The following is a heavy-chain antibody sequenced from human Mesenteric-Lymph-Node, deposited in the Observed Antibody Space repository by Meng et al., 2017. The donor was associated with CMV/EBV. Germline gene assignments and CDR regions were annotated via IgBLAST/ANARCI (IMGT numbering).Heavy chain of an antibody. CDR2: ISDSGSST. J-gene: IGHJ5*02. CDR1: GFTFSGYA. CDR3: ARDSWEYSGINWFDP. D-gene: IGHD6-6*01. V-gene: IGHV3-23*01. Sequence: GESLKISCAASGFTFSGYAMSWVRQTPVKGLEWVSTISDSGSSTYYADSVKGRFTISRDNAKNSLYLQMNSLRAEDTAVYYCARDSWEYSGINWFDPWGQGTLVTVSS.